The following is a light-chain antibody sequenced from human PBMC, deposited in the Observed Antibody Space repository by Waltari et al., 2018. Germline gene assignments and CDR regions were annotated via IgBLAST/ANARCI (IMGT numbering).Light chain of an antibody. CDR2: KAS. CDR1: QSISSW. V-gene: IGKV1-5*03. J-gene: IGKJ4*02. Sequence: DIQMTQSPSTLSASVGDRVTITCRASQSISSWLAWYQQKPGKAPKRLIYKASILESGVPSRFSGSGSGTEFPLTISSLQPDDFATYYCQQYNSYPPLTFGGGTKVEIK. CDR3: QQYNSYPPLT.